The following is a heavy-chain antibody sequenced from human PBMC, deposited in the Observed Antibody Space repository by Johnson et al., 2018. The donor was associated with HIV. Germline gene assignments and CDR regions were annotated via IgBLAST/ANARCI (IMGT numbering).Heavy chain of an antibody. CDR1: GFTFSDNY. CDR3: ARDYRGRTVDAFDV. V-gene: IGHV3-66*01. CDR2: IYSGGST. J-gene: IGHJ3*01. Sequence: VQLVESGGGVVQPGRSLRLSCAASGFTFSDNYMSWVRQAPGKGLEWVSVIYSGGSTFNAHSVKGRFTISRDNSENTVYLQMNSLRAGDAAVYYCARDYRGRTVDAFDVWGQGTLVIVSS. D-gene: IGHD3-16*02.